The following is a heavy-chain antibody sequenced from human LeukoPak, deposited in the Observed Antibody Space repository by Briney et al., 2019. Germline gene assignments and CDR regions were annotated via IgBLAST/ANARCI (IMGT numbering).Heavy chain of an antibody. Sequence: PGGSLRLSCAASGFTFSSNAMSWVRQAPGKGLEWVSAISGSGGSTYYADSVKGRFTISRDNSKSTLNLQMNSLRVEDTAVYYCAKDPRACSAYYYDRLGYWGQGTLVTVSS. V-gene: IGHV3-23*01. CDR3: AKDPRACSAYYYDRLGY. D-gene: IGHD3-22*01. CDR2: ISGSGGST. CDR1: GFTFSSNA. J-gene: IGHJ4*02.